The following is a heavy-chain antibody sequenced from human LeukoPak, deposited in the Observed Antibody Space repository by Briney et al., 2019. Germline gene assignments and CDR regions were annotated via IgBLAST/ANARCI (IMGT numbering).Heavy chain of an antibody. CDR1: GGSISSSSYY. Sequence: SETLSLTCTVSGGSISSSSYYWGWIRQPPGKGLEWIGYIYYSGSTNYNPSLKSRVTISVDTSKNQFSLKLSSVTAADTAVYYCARQGAVAGRFDYWGQGTLVTVSS. CDR2: IYYSGST. V-gene: IGHV4-61*05. D-gene: IGHD6-19*01. J-gene: IGHJ4*02. CDR3: ARQGAVAGRFDY.